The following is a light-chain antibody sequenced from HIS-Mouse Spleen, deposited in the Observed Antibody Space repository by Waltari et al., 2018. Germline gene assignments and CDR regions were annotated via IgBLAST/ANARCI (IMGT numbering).Light chain of an antibody. Sequence: QSALTQPRSVSGSPGQSVTISCTGTSSDVGGYNYVSWYQQHPGKAPKRMIYDGSKRPSRFPVGFAGSKSGNTASLTISGLQAEDEADYYCCSYAGSYTYVFGTGTKVTVL. CDR1: SSDVGGYNY. CDR2: DGS. J-gene: IGLJ1*01. V-gene: IGLV2-11*01. CDR3: CSYAGSYTYV.